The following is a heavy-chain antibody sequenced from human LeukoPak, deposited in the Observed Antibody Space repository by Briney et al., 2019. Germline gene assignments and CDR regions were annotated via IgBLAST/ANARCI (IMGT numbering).Heavy chain of an antibody. CDR2: INHSGST. V-gene: IGHV4-34*01. CDR1: GGSFSGYY. J-gene: IGHJ5*02. D-gene: IGHD1-20*01. CDR3: AIRITGTTTNWFDP. Sequence: SETLSLTCAVYGGSFSGYYWSWIRQPPGKGLEWIGEINHSGSTNYNPSLKSRVTISVDTSKNQFSLKPSSVTAADTAVYYCAIRITGTTTNWFDPWGQGTLVAVSS.